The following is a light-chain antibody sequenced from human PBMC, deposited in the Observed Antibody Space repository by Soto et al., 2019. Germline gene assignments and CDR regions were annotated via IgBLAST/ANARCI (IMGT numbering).Light chain of an antibody. V-gene: IGKV3-15*01. CDR1: QSVSSD. CDR3: QQYNNWPRT. Sequence: EIVMTQSPATLSVSPCERATLSCRASQSVSSDLAWYHQKPGQAPRLLIYGASTRATGIPARFSGSGSGTEFTLTINSLQSEDFAVYYCQQYNNWPRTFGQGTKVDIK. CDR2: GAS. J-gene: IGKJ1*01.